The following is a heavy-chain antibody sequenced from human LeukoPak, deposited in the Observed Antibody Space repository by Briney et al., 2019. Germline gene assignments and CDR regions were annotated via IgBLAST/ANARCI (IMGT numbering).Heavy chain of an antibody. CDR1: GFMFSSYS. Sequence: PGGSLRLSCAGSGFMFSSYSMNWVRQAPGMGLEWTSYISTGSGTIYYADSVKGRFTISRDNAKNSLFLQMNSLRAEDTAVYYCALGPRGYFDYWGQGTPVTVSS. J-gene: IGHJ4*02. CDR2: ISTGSGTI. D-gene: IGHD3-10*01. V-gene: IGHV3-48*04. CDR3: ALGPRGYFDY.